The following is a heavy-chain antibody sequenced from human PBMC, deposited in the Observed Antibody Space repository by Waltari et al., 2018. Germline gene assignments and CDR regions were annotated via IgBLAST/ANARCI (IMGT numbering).Heavy chain of an antibody. CDR1: GASMRSTDF. CDR2: VRINART. D-gene: IGHD6-13*01. CDR3: ARDRSRGLYLDS. V-gene: IGHV4-4*03. J-gene: IGHJ4*02. Sequence: QLQESGPGLVKPPGTLSRPCTVSGASMRSTDFCSCVRQPPRKGLECRGQVRINARTNYNPFFASRVTVSVDPSRHQFSLTVTSATAGDTDVYYCARDRSRGLYLDSWGPGTLITVSP.